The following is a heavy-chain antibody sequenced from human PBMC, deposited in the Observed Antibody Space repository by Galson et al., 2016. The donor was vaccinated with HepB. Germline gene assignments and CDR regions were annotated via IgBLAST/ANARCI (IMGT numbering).Heavy chain of an antibody. CDR1: GFTVSSNH. CDR2: IYSGGST. CDR3: ARDRVTIFGVVISKDYGMDV. D-gene: IGHD3-3*01. Sequence: SLRLSCAASGFTVSSNHMSWVRQAPGKGLEWVSVIYSGGSTYYADSVKGRFTISRDNSKNTLFLRMNSLRAEDTAVYYCARDRVTIFGVVISKDYGMDVWGQGTTVTVSS. J-gene: IGHJ6*02. V-gene: IGHV3-66*01.